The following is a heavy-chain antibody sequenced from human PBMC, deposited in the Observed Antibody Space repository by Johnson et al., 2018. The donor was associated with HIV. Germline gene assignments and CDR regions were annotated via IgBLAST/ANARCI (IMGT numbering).Heavy chain of an antibody. CDR1: GFTFSSYG. D-gene: IGHD4-17*01. J-gene: IGHJ3*02. V-gene: IGHV3-30*02. CDR2: IRYDGSNK. Sequence: QEKLVESGGGVVQPGRSLRLSCAASGFTFSSYGMHWVRQAPGKGLEWVAFIRYDGSNKYYADSVKGRFTISRDNSKNTLYLQMNSLRAEDTAVYYCARPGGDYSAFDIWGQGTMVTVSS. CDR3: ARPGGDYSAFDI.